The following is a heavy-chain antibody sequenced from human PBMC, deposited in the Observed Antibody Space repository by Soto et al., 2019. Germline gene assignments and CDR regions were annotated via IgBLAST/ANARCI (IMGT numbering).Heavy chain of an antibody. V-gene: IGHV3-74*01. CDR1: GFTFTGSW. J-gene: IGHJ4*02. Sequence: EVQLVESGGGLVQPGGSLRLSCAASGFTFTGSWMHWVRQAPGKGLVWVSRINGDGSGTSYADFVKGRFIISRDDAKNTLFLQMNGLRAEDTAVYYCARGIFGSGTANDYWGQVTLVTVSS. CDR3: ARGIFGSGTANDY. D-gene: IGHD3-10*01. CDR2: INGDGSGT.